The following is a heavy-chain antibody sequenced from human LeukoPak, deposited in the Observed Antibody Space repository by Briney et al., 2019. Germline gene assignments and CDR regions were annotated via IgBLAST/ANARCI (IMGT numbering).Heavy chain of an antibody. J-gene: IGHJ6*02. V-gene: IGHV3-49*04. CDR2: IISKAYDGTT. CDR1: GFISGDHA. CDR3: TRRPILLRIDNGMDV. D-gene: IGHD2-21*02. Sequence: GGSLRLSCFASGFISGDHAMSWVRQAPGKGLEWVGFIISKAYDGTTEYTASVEGRCTISRDDSRSIAYLRMNSLKTEDTAFYYCTRRPILLRIDNGMDVWGQGTTVTVSS.